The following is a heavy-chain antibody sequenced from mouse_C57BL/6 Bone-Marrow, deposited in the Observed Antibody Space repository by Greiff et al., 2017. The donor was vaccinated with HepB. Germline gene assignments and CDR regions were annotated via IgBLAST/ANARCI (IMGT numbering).Heavy chain of an antibody. J-gene: IGHJ4*01. CDR1: GYAFSSSW. CDR3: ARSPYSRYAMDY. CDR2: IYPGDGDT. V-gene: IGHV1-82*01. D-gene: IGHD2-12*01. Sequence: QVQLQQSGPELVKPGASVKISCKASGYAFSSSWMNWVKQRPGKGLEWIGRIYPGDGDTNYNGKFKGKATLTADKSSSTAYMQLSSLTSEDSAVYFCARSPYSRYAMDYWGQGTSVTVSS.